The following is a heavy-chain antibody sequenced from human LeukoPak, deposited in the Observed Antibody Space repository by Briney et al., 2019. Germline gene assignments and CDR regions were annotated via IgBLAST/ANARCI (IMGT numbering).Heavy chain of an antibody. CDR2: IYYSGST. Sequence: PSETLSLTCTVSGGSISSGGYYWSWIRQHPGKGLEWIGYIYYSGSTNYNPSLKSRVTISVDTSKNQFSLKLSSVTAADTAVYYCARQGYVWSSSAFDIWGQGTMVTVSS. CDR3: ARQGYVWSSSAFDI. J-gene: IGHJ3*02. D-gene: IGHD5-12*01. V-gene: IGHV4-61*08. CDR1: GGSISSGGYY.